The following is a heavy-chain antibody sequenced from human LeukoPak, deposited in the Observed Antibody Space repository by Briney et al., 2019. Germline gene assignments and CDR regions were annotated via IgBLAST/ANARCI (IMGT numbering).Heavy chain of an antibody. V-gene: IGHV4-61*02. D-gene: IGHD3-10*01. CDR3: ARVDGRYYYGSGSYSLALDAFDI. Sequence: PSETLSLTCTVSGGSISSGSYYWSWIRQPAGKGLEWIGRIYTSGSTNYNPSLKSRVTISVDTSKNQFSLKQRSVTAADTAVYYCARVDGRYYYGSGSYSLALDAFDIWGQGTMVTVSS. CDR1: GGSISSGSYY. J-gene: IGHJ3*02. CDR2: IYTSGST.